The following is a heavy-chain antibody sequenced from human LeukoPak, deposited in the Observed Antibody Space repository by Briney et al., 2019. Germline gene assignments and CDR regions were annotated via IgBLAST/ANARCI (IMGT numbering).Heavy chain of an antibody. CDR1: GDSVSSNSAA. V-gene: IGHV6-1*01. J-gene: IGHJ1*01. Sequence: SQTLPLTCAISGDSVSSNSAAWNWIRQSPSRGLEWLGRTYYRSKWYNDYAVSVKSRITINPDTSKNQFSLQLNSVTPEDTAVYYCARDSGIEYSSSSAYFQHWGQGTLVTVSS. D-gene: IGHD6-6*01. CDR2: TYYRSKWYN. CDR3: ARDSGIEYSSSSAYFQH.